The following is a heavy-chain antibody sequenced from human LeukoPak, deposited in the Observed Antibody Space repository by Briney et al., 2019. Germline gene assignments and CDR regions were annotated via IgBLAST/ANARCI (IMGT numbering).Heavy chain of an antibody. J-gene: IGHJ4*02. Sequence: SETLSLTCTVSGGSISSYYWSWIRQPPGKGLEWIGYIYYSGSTNYNPSLKSRVTISVDTSKNQFSLKLSSVTAADTAVYYCARDKRFGDFDYWGQGTLVTVSS. CDR2: IYYSGST. CDR1: GGSISSYY. D-gene: IGHD3-3*01. V-gene: IGHV4-59*01. CDR3: ARDKRFGDFDY.